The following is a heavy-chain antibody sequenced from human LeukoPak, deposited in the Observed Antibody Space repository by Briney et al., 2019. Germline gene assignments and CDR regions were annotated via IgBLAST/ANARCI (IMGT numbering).Heavy chain of an antibody. V-gene: IGHV1-69*04. CDR1: GGTFSNYA. Sequence: GASVKVSCKASGGTFSNYAISWVRQAPGQGLEWMGRIIPLLDISDYAQKFQGRVTITADKSTSIAYMELSSLRSDDTAVYYCARAPRDYGDYGSLLYWGQGTLVTVSS. J-gene: IGHJ4*02. CDR2: IIPLLDIS. CDR3: ARAPRDYGDYGSLLY. D-gene: IGHD4-17*01.